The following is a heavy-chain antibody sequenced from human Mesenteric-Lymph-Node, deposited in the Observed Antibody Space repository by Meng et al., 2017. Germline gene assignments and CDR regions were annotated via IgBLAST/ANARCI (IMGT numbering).Heavy chain of an antibody. J-gene: IGHJ4*02. CDR2: INHSGST. CDR1: GGSFSGYY. D-gene: IGHD3-16*02. Sequence: QLRHVVEGLCKPLETLSLTCAVYGGSFSGYYWSWIRQPPGKGLEWIGEINHSGSTNYNPSLKSRVTISVDTSKNQFSLKLSSVTAADTAVYYCARHQNGGTYPLDYWGQGTLVTVSS. CDR3: ARHQNGGTYPLDY. V-gene: IGHV4-34*01.